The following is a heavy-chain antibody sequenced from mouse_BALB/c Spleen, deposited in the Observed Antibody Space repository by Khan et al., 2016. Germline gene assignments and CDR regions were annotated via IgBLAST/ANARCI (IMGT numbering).Heavy chain of an antibody. CDR1: GYSITSGYY. CDR3: ARLLRLRSLAY. CDR2: ISYDGSN. V-gene: IGHV3-6*02. Sequence: EVQLQESGPGLVKPSQSLSLTCSVTGYSITSGYYWNWIRQFPGNELEWMGYISYDGSNNYNPSLKNRISVTRDTSKNQFFLKLNSVTSEDTATYYCARLLRLRSLAYWGQGTSVTVSS. D-gene: IGHD1-2*01. J-gene: IGHJ4*01.